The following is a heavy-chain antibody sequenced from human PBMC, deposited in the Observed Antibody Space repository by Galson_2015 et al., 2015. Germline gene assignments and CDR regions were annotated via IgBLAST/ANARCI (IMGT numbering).Heavy chain of an antibody. CDR2: IKSKTDGGTT. V-gene: IGHV3-15*01. CDR1: GFTFSNAW. CDR3: TTILRYYDSSGYYYLPEYFQH. J-gene: IGHJ1*01. Sequence: SLRLSCAASGFTFSNAWMSWVRQAPGKGLEWVGRIKSKTDGGTTDYAAPVKGRFTISRDDSKNTLYLQMNSLKTEDTAVYYCTTILRYYDSSGYYYLPEYFQHWGQGTLVTVSS. D-gene: IGHD3-22*01.